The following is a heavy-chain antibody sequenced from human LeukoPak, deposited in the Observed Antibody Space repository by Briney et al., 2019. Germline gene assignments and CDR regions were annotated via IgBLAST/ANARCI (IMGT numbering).Heavy chain of an antibody. CDR2: MNHSGST. J-gene: IGHJ4*02. CDR1: GGSISSYY. Sequence: SETLSLTCNVSGGSISSYYWGWIRQPPGKGLEWIGEMNHSGSTNYNPSLKSRVTISVDTSKNQFSLKLSSVTAADTAVYYCARAQDYYGAGIDYWGQGTLVTVSS. V-gene: IGHV4-34*01. D-gene: IGHD3-10*01. CDR3: ARAQDYYGAGIDY.